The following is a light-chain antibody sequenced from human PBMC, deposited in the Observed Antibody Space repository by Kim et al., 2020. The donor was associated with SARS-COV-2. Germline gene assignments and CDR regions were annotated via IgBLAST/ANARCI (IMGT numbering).Light chain of an antibody. V-gene: IGKV1-5*01. J-gene: IGKJ1*01. CDR1: QSISSW. CDR2: DAS. CDR3: QQYNSYSAT. Sequence: ASVGDRVTITCRASQSISSWLAWYQQKPGKAPKLLIYDASSLESGVPSRFSGSGSGTEFTHTISSLQPDDFATYYCQQYNSYSATFGQGTKVDIK.